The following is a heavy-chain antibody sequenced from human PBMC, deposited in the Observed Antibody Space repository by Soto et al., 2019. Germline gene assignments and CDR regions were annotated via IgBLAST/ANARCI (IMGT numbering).Heavy chain of an antibody. D-gene: IGHD3-9*01. Sequence: QITLKESGPTLVRTTQTLTLTCAFSGFSLSTSGVGVGWIRQPPGKALEWLAVIYWDDSKHHSPSLRSRLTITKDTSKNQVVLTMTNMDPMDTGTYYCAHKGPEDWPLDYWGQGTLVTVSS. CDR1: GFSLSTSGVG. V-gene: IGHV2-5*02. CDR3: AHKGPEDWPLDY. CDR2: IYWDDSK. J-gene: IGHJ4*02.